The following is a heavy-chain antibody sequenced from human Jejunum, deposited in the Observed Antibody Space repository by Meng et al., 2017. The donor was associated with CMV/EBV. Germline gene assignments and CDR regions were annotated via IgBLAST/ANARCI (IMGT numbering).Heavy chain of an antibody. Sequence: WVRQAPGAVLGWVANIEQDGSEKSSVDSVEGRFTISRDNAKNSLYLQMNSVRAEDTAVYYCARGQGSETYCSSTSCYRDDAFDIWGQGTMVTVSS. CDR3: ARGQGSETYCSSTSCYRDDAFDI. CDR2: IEQDGSEK. V-gene: IGHV3-7*01. D-gene: IGHD2-2*01. J-gene: IGHJ3*02.